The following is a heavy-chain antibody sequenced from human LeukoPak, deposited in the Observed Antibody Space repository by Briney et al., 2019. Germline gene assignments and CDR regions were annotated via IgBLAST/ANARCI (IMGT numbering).Heavy chain of an antibody. Sequence: ASVKVSCKTSGYTFTAYYLHWVRQAPGQGLEYMGWINPQSGGTNNAQKFQGRVTMTRGTSISTAYMDLSRLKSDDTAIYYCARSASGSYWNFQHWGQGTLVTVSS. CDR1: GYTFTAYY. CDR2: INPQSGGT. CDR3: ARSASGSYWNFQH. V-gene: IGHV1-2*02. D-gene: IGHD1-26*01. J-gene: IGHJ1*01.